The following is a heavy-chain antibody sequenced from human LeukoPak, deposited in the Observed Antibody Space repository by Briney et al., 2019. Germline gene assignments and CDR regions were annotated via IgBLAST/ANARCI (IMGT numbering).Heavy chain of an antibody. D-gene: IGHD1-26*01. CDR2: ISHDGSNK. Sequence: GGSLRLSCAASGFTFSSYGMHWVRQAPGKGLEWVAVISHDGSNKYYADSVKGRFTISRDNSKNTLYLQMNSLRAEDTAVYYCAKDGSGSPPYYFDYWGQGTLVTVSS. V-gene: IGHV3-30*18. CDR1: GFTFSSYG. CDR3: AKDGSGSPPYYFDY. J-gene: IGHJ4*02.